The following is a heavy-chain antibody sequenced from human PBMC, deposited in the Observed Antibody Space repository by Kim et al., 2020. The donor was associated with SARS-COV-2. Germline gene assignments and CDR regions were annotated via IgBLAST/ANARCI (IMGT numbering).Heavy chain of an antibody. Sequence: SETLSLICSVSGGSFRGTNYYWGWIRQSPGKGLEWIGSISHSGSTHYNPSLKSRVSISIHTSKNQFSLRLTSVTAADTALYYCARVGDGYTKYFYSWGQG. D-gene: IGHD5-18*01. V-gene: IGHV4-39*07. J-gene: IGHJ4*02. CDR1: GGSFRGTNYY. CDR3: ARVGDGYTKYFYS. CDR2: ISHSGST.